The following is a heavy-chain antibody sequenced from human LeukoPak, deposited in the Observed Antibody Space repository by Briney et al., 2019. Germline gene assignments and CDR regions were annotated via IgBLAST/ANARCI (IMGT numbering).Heavy chain of an antibody. V-gene: IGHV5-51*01. CDR2: IFPGDSET. J-gene: IGHJ4*02. CDR1: GYRFNSYR. Sequence: GESLKISCKGSGYRFNSYRIAWVRQTPGRGLEWMGTIFPGDSETAYSPSFQGQVTISADKSIDTAYLQWSSLKASDTAMYYCARRAVWGNVEGSTWYYFDSWGQGTLVTVSS. D-gene: IGHD3-16*01. CDR3: ARRAVWGNVEGSTWYYFDS.